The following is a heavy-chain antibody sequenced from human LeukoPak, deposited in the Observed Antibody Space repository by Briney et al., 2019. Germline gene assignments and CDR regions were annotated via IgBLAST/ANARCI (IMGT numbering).Heavy chain of an antibody. CDR1: GGSISSGGYY. D-gene: IGHD3-10*01. CDR3: ARESGSNYGSGSYGDY. Sequence: LRLSCTVSGGSISSGGYYWSWIRQHPGKGLEWIGYIYYSGSTYYNPSLKSRVTISVDTSKNQFSLKLSSVTAADTAVYYCARESGSNYGSGSYGDYWGQGALVTVSS. V-gene: IGHV4-31*03. CDR2: IYYSGST. J-gene: IGHJ4*02.